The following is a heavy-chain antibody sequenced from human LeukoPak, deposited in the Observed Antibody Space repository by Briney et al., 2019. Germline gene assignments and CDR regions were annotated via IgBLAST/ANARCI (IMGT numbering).Heavy chain of an antibody. D-gene: IGHD3-22*01. V-gene: IGHV1-2*02. CDR3: ARAPYYYDSSGPDY. CDR2: INPNSGGT. CDR1: GYTFTGYY. Sequence: ASVKVSCKASGYTFTGYYMHWVRQAPGQGLEWMGWINPNSGGTNYAQKFQGRVTMTRDTSISTAYMELSRLRSDDTAVYYCARAPYYYDSSGPDYWGQGTLVTVSS. J-gene: IGHJ4*02.